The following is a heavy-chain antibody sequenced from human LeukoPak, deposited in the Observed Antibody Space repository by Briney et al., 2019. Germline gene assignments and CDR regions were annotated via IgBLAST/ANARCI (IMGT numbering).Heavy chain of an antibody. V-gene: IGHV4-34*01. CDR1: GGSFSGYD. D-gene: IGHD2-2*01. CDR2: INPSVST. J-gene: IGHJ4*02. CDR3: PTDLEYCSSTSCPFDY. Sequence: SETLSLTCTVYGGSFSGYDWRCIRQPPGKGLEWIGEINPSVSTNYNPSLKSRVTISVDTSKNQFTLKLNSVTAADTAVYYCPTDLEYCSSTSCPFDYWGQGALVTVSS.